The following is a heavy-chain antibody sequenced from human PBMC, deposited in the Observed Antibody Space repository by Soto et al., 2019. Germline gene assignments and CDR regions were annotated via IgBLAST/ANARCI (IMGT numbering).Heavy chain of an antibody. CDR1: GYTFSSYG. Sequence: QAQLVQSGAEVKKPGASVNVSCKDSGYTFSSYGISWVRQAPGQGLEWMGWINTFSGNTNYAPKLQGRLTITTDTSTSTAYMELRILISDDTAIYFCARHLRRGYSGNYNWYDPWGQGPLVVVSS. D-gene: IGHD1-26*01. V-gene: IGHV1-18*01. CDR2: INTFSGNT. J-gene: IGHJ5*02. CDR3: ARHLRRGYSGNYNWYDP.